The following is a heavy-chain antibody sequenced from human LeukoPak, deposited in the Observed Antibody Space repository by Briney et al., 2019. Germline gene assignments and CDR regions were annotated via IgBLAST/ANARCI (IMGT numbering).Heavy chain of an antibody. CDR2: IYYSGST. D-gene: IGHD2-15*01. CDR3: ARLLGAATDPFDY. J-gene: IGHJ4*02. V-gene: IGHV4-39*01. Sequence: SETLSLTCTVSGGSISSSNYYWGWIRQPPGKGLEWIGSIYYSGSTYYNPSLKSRVSISVDTSQNQFSLKVTSVTAADTAVYYCARLLGAATDPFDYWGQGTLVTVSS. CDR1: GGSISSSNYY.